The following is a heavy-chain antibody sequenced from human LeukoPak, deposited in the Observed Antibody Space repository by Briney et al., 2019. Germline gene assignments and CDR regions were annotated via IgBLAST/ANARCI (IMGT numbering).Heavy chain of an antibody. V-gene: IGHV4-4*07. CDR2: IYTSGST. D-gene: IGHD3-10*01. J-gene: IGHJ5*02. Sequence: SETLSLTCTVSGGSISSYYWSWTRQPAGKGLEWIGRIYTSGSTNYSPSLKSRVTMSVDTSKNQFSLKLSSVTAADTAVYYCARDGPVWFGELSPWFDPWGQGTLVTVSS. CDR1: GGSISSYY. CDR3: ARDGPVWFGELSPWFDP.